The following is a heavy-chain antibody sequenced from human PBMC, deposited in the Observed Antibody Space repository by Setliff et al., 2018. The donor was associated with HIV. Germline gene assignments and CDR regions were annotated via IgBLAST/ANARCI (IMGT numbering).Heavy chain of an antibody. CDR1: GGSFGVYR. V-gene: IGHV4-4*07. CDR2: IDSSGTT. CDR3: ARDRHSSGLGSYGP. D-gene: IGHD3-10*01. J-gene: IGHJ5*02. Sequence: ASETLSLTCTIAGGSFGVYRWSWIRQSAGRGLEWIGRIDSSGTTDYKPSLKGRVAISVDTSRNQFSLRVTSVTAADTAVYFCARDRHSSGLGSYGPWGPGILVTVSS.